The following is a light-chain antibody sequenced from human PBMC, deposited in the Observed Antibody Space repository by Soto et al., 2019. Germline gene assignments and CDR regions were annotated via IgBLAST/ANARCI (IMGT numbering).Light chain of an antibody. CDR1: QSIRKN. Sequence: EILMTQSPSTLSVSPGERATLSCRASQSIRKNLDWYQQKPGQAPRLLIYGASTRATGIPARFSGSGSGTEFTLTISSLQSEDFEVYYCQQYNNWPQTCGQGTKVDIK. CDR2: GAS. J-gene: IGKJ1*01. CDR3: QQYNNWPQT. V-gene: IGKV3-15*01.